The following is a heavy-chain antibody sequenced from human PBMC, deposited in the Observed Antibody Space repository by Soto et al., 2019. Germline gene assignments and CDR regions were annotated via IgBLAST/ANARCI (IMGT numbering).Heavy chain of an antibody. CDR2: IYYSGST. CDR1: GGSISSSSYY. Sequence: SETLSLTCTVSGGSISSSSYYWGWIRQPPGKGLEWIGSIYYSGSTYYNPSLKSRVTISVDTSKNQFSLKLSSVTAADTAVYYCARQPLWSGYFYYWGQGTLVTVSS. V-gene: IGHV4-39*01. D-gene: IGHD3-3*01. CDR3: ARQPLWSGYFYY. J-gene: IGHJ4*02.